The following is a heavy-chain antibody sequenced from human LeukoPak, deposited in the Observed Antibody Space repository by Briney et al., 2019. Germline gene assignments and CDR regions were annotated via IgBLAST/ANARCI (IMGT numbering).Heavy chain of an antibody. V-gene: IGHV4-61*02. Sequence: SETLSLTCTVSGGSISSGSYYWNWIRQPAGKGLEWIGRIYTSGSTNYNPSLKSRVTISIDTSRNQFSLKLTSVTAADTAVYYCARGGYCSGGDCYSGPFDYWGQRALVTISS. CDR2: IYTSGST. D-gene: IGHD2-15*01. CDR1: GGSISSGSYY. CDR3: ARGGYCSGGDCYSGPFDY. J-gene: IGHJ4*02.